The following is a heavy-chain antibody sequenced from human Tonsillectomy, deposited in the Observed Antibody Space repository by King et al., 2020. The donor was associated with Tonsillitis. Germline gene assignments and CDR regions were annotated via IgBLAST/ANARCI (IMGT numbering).Heavy chain of an antibody. D-gene: IGHD3-3*01. CDR2: IYYSGST. J-gene: IGHJ3*02. Sequence: LQLQESGPGLVKPSETLSLTCTVSGGSISSSSYYWGWIRQPPGKGLEWIGSIYYSGSTYYNPSLKSRVIISVDTSKNQFSLKLSSVTAADTAVYYGARPNRITPDEFDAFDIWGQGTMVTVSS. V-gene: IGHV4-39*01. CDR1: GGSISSSSYY. CDR3: ARPNRITPDEFDAFDI.